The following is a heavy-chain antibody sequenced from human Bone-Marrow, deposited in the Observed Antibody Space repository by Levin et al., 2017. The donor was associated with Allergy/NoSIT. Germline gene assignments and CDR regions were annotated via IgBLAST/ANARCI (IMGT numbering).Heavy chain of an antibody. CDR1: GGSISSYY. CDR2: IYYSGST. V-gene: IGHV4-59*01. J-gene: IGHJ6*03. D-gene: IGHD3-10*01. CDR3: ARGFGGSYYGNYYYYYMDV. Sequence: RASETLSLTCTVSGGSISSYYWSWIRQPPGKGLEWIGYIYYSGSTNYNPSLKSRVTISVDTSKNQFSLKLSSVTAADTAVYYCARGFGGSYYGNYYYYYMDVWGKGTTVTVSS.